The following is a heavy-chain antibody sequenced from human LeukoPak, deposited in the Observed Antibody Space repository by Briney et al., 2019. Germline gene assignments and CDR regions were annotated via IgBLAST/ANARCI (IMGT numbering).Heavy chain of an antibody. D-gene: IGHD6-25*01. V-gene: IGHV3-30*04. Sequence: PGGFLRLSCSASGFTFSNYIMHWVRQAPGKGLDWVAVIIENGNRQYYADSVKGRFTISRDNSRNTLFLQMNSLRGEDTAMYYCARVRGGGYRTADSWGQGTLVTVSS. CDR3: ARVRGGGYRTADS. J-gene: IGHJ4*02. CDR1: GFTFSNYI. CDR2: IIENGNRQ.